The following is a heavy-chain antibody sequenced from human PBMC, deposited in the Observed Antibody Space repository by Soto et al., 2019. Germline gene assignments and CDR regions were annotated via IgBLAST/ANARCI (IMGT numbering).Heavy chain of an antibody. V-gene: IGHV4-39*01. J-gene: IGHJ5*01. CDR1: GGSITSTIDY. CDR3: ARRGSASWRNWFDS. D-gene: IGHD2-2*01. CDR2: IYYDGST. Sequence: TSETLSLTCSVSGGSITSTIDYWGWIRQSPGKGLEWIGNIYYDGSTFYNPPLKSRVTISVDTSKRQFSLRVSSVTAADTAVYYCARRGSASWRNWFDSWGYGTLVTVSS.